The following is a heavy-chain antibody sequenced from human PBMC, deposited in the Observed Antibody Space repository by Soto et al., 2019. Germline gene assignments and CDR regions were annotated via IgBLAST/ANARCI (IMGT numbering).Heavy chain of an antibody. CDR2: INPSGGST. D-gene: IGHD2-21*02. V-gene: IGHV1-46*01. CDR1: GYTFTSYY. Sequence: SVKGSCKASGYTFTSYYMHWVRQAPGQGLEWMGIINPSGGSTSYAQKFQGRVTMTRDTSTSPVYMELSSLISEDTAVYYCARDLGAARLYTAHYSYYGVDVWGQGPTVTVCS. CDR3: ARDLGAARLYTAHYSYYGVDV. J-gene: IGHJ6*02.